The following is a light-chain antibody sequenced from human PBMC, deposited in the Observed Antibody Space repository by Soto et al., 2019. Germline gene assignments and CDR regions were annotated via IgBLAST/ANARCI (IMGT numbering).Light chain of an antibody. CDR1: QSLSSY. V-gene: IGKV3-11*01. Sequence: IVLTQSPATLSLSPGERATLSCRASQSLSSYLAWYQQKPGQAPRLLIYDASNRATGIPARFTGSGSGTDFTLTINSLEPEDFAVYYCQQRNKWPPVTFGGGTKVDIK. CDR2: DAS. J-gene: IGKJ4*01. CDR3: QQRNKWPPVT.